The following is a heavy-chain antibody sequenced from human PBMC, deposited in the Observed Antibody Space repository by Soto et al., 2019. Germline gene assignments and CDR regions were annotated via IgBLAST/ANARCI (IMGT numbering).Heavy chain of an antibody. J-gene: IGHJ6*03. V-gene: IGHV3-30*18. CDR3: AKAWVDTAMVYYYYYYMDV. D-gene: IGHD5-18*01. CDR2: ISYDGSNK. Sequence: ESGGGVVQPGRSLRLSCAASGFTFSSYGMHWVRQAPGKGLEWVAVISYDGSNKYYADSVKGRFTISRDNSKNTLYLQMNSLRAEDTAVYYCAKAWVDTAMVYYYYYYMDVWGKGTTVTVSS. CDR1: GFTFSSYG.